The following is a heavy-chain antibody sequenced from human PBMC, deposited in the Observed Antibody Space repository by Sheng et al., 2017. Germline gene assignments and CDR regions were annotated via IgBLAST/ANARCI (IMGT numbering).Heavy chain of an antibody. V-gene: IGHV4-39*07. D-gene: IGHD2-21*02. CDR1: VPPSALLVTT. CDR2: IFYSGRT. J-gene: IGHJ4*02. Sequence: QLQLQESGPRLGEAFGDPGPSPXLSLVPPSALLVTTGGWIRQPPGKGLEWIGNIFYSGRTNYNPRPSERVTILVDTSKNQFSLRLSSVTAADTAVYYCASDRSIYGDFVFDYWGQGTLVTVSS. CDR3: ASDRSIYGDFVFDY.